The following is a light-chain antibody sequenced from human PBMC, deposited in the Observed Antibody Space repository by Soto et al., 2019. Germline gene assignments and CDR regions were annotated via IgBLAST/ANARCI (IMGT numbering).Light chain of an antibody. CDR2: GNS. J-gene: IGLJ3*02. CDR3: QSYDSSLSGKWV. CDR1: SSNIGAGYD. Sequence: QSVLTQPPSVSGAPGQRVTISCTGSSSNIGAGYDVHWYQQLPGTAPKLLIYGNSNRPSGVPDRFSGSKSGTSASLAITGLQAEDEADYYCQSYDSSLSGKWVFGGGTKVTV. V-gene: IGLV1-40*01.